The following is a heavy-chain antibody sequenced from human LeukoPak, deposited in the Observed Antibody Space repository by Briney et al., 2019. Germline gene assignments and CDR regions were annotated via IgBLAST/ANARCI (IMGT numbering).Heavy chain of an antibody. V-gene: IGHV3-23*01. D-gene: IGHD3-22*01. CDR2: ISGSGGST. CDR1: GGSISSNN. J-gene: IGHJ6*02. CDR3: AKDWHSSGYFPYYGMDV. Sequence: ETLSLTCAVTGGSISSNNWWSWVRQPPGKGLEWVSAISGSGGSTYYADSVKGRFTTSRDNSKNTLYLQMNSLRAEDTAVYYCAKDWHSSGYFPYYGMDVWGQGTTVTVSS.